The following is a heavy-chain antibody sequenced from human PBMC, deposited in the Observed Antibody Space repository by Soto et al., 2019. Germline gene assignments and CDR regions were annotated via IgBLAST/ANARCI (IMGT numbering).Heavy chain of an antibody. D-gene: IGHD2-2*01. Sequence: QVQLVESGGGVVQPGRSLRLSCAASGFTFSSYGMHWVRQAPGKGLEWVAVIWYDGSNKYYADSMKGRFTISRDNSKNTLYLQMNSLRADDTAVYYCARVPAASENYYYGMDVWGQGTTVTVSS. CDR2: IWYDGSNK. J-gene: IGHJ6*02. CDR1: GFTFSSYG. CDR3: ARVPAASENYYYGMDV. V-gene: IGHV3-33*01.